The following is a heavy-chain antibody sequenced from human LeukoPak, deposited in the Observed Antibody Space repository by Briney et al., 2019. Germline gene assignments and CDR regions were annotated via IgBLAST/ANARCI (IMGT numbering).Heavy chain of an antibody. CDR2: ISAYNGNT. CDR3: ARRNYYYYYMDV. CDR1: GYTFTSYG. V-gene: IGHV1-18*01. J-gene: IGHJ6*03. Sequence: ASVKVSCKASGYTFTSYGISWVRQAPGQGLEWMGWISAYNGNTNYAQKLQGRVTMTTDTSTSTAYMELRSLRSDNTAVYYCARRNYYYYYMDVWGKGTTVTVSS.